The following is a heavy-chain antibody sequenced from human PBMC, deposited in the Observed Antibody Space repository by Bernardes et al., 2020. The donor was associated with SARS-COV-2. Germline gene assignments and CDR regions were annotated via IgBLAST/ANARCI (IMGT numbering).Heavy chain of an antibody. CDR3: ARVGPRSSWPPPPHYYYYMDV. V-gene: IGHV4-39*07. J-gene: IGHJ6*03. D-gene: IGHD6-13*01. CDR2: IYYSGST. CDR1: GGSISSSSYY. Sequence: SETLSLTCTVSGGSISSSSYYWGWIRQPPGKGLEWIGSIYYSGSTYYNPSLKSRVTISVDTSKNQFSLKLSSVTAADTAVYYCARVGPRSSWPPPPHYYYYMDVWGKGTTVTVSS.